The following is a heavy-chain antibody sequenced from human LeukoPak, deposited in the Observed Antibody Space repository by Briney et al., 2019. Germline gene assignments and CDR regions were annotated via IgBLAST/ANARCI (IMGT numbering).Heavy chain of an antibody. CDR3: ARGGTSCYRHFDY. Sequence: PSETLSLTCTVSGGSISSGSYYWSWIRQPPGKGLEWIGEINHSGSTNYNPSLKSRVTISVDTSKNQFSLKLSSVTAADTAVYYCARGGTSCYRHFDYWGQGTLVTVSS. J-gene: IGHJ4*02. D-gene: IGHD2-2*02. V-gene: IGHV4-39*07. CDR1: GGSISSGSYY. CDR2: INHSGST.